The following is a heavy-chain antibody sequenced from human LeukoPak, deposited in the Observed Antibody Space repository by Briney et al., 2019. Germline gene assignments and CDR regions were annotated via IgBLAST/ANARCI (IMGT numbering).Heavy chain of an antibody. CDR2: INHSGST. D-gene: IGHD3-22*01. V-gene: IGHV4-34*01. J-gene: IGHJ4*01. Sequence: SETLSLTCAVYGGSFSGYYWSWIRQPPGKGLEWIGDINHSGSTNYNPSLKSRVTISVDTSKNQFSLKLSSVTAADTAVYYCARGDDSSGYYSDWGQGTLVTVSS. CDR1: GGSFSGYY. CDR3: ARGDDSSGYYSD.